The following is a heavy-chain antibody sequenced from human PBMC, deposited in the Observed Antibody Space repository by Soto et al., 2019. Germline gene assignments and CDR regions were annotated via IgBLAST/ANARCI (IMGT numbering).Heavy chain of an antibody. Sequence: ASVKVSCKASGYTFTGYYMHWVRQAPGQGLEWMGWINPNSGGTNYAQKFQGRVTMTRDTSISTAYMERSRLRSDDTAVYYCARDRVVWRVIIYYYGMHVRDQGTTVTVSS. J-gene: IGHJ6*02. V-gene: IGHV1-2*02. CDR3: ARDRVVWRVIIYYYGMHV. CDR1: GYTFTGYY. CDR2: INPNSGGT. D-gene: IGHD3-10*02.